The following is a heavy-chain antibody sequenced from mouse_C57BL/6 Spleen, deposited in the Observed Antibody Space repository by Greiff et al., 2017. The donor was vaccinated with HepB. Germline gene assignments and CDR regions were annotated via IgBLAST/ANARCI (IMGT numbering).Heavy chain of an antibody. J-gene: IGHJ3*01. D-gene: IGHD1-1*01. CDR3: ARRSAVVASGFDY. CDR1: GYTFTSYW. V-gene: IGHV1-64*01. Sequence: VQLQQPGAELVKPGASVKLSCKASGYTFTSYWMHWVKQRPGQGLEWIGMIHPNSGSTNYNEKFKSKATLTVDKSSSTAYMQLSSLTSEDSAVYYCARRSAVVASGFDYWGQGTLVTVSA. CDR2: IHPNSGST.